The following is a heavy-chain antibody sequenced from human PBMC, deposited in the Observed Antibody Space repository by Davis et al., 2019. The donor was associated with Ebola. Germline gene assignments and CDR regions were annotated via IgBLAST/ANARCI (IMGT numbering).Heavy chain of an antibody. V-gene: IGHV4-39*01. CDR2: FSYGSNTH. D-gene: IGHD3-16*02. CDR3: ARPSYDYVWGSYRYGWFDP. J-gene: IGHJ5*02. Sequence: MPSETLSLTCTVSGASISSRSYYWGWIRQPPGKGLEWVGSFSYGSNTHYYNPSLRSRATISVDTSKNQFSLKLSSVTAADTDVYYFARPSYDYVWGSYRYGWFDPWGQGTLVTVSS. CDR1: GASISSRSYY.